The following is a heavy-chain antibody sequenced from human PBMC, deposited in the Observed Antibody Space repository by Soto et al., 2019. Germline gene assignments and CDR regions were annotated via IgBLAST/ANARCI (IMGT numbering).Heavy chain of an antibody. Sequence: QVQLVESGGGVVQPGRSLRLSCAASGFTFSSYEMHWVRQAPGKGLDWVAIISYDGTTTYYADSVKGRFIISRDNSKNTLYLQMNSLRPEDTAVYYCATERKGADYWGQGTLVTVSS. CDR2: ISYDGTTT. V-gene: IGHV3-30*03. CDR1: GFTFSSYE. CDR3: ATERKGADY. J-gene: IGHJ4*02.